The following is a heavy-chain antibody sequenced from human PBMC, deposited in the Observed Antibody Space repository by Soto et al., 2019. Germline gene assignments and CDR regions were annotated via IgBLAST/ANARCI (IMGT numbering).Heavy chain of an antibody. J-gene: IGHJ4*02. D-gene: IGHD5-12*01. V-gene: IGHV4-59*01. CDR1: GGSIRSYY. CDR2: IYNSGST. Sequence: PSETLSLTCTVSGGSIRSYYWCWIRQSPGMGLEWIGYIYNSGSTNYNPSLKSRVTISVDTSKNQFSLKLSSVTAADTAVYYCARAIDGYPFDYWGQGTLVTVS. CDR3: ARAIDGYPFDY.